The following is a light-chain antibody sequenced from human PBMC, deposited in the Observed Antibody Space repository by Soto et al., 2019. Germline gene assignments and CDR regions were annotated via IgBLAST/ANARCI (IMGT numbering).Light chain of an antibody. V-gene: IGKV3-15*01. Sequence: ETVMTQSPATLSASPGERATLSCRASQSVGSKLAWYQQKPGQAPRLLIYGASTRATGVPARFSGSGSGAEFTLTISSLQPEDFAVYYCQHSNKWPPTFGQGTKVEIK. CDR3: QHSNKWPPT. CDR1: QSVGSK. CDR2: GAS. J-gene: IGKJ2*01.